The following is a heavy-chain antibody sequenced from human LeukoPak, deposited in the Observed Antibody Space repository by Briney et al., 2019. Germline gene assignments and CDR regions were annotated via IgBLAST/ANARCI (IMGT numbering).Heavy chain of an antibody. CDR2: IYYSGST. Sequence: SETLSLTCTVSGGSISSYYWSWIRQPPGKGLEWIGYIYYSGSTNYNPSLKSRVTISVDTSKNQFSLKLSSVTAADTAVYYCARGSMAYCGGDCYRDLDYWGQGTLVTVSS. CDR1: GGSISSYY. CDR3: ARGSMAYCGGDCYRDLDY. D-gene: IGHD2-21*02. J-gene: IGHJ4*02. V-gene: IGHV4-59*12.